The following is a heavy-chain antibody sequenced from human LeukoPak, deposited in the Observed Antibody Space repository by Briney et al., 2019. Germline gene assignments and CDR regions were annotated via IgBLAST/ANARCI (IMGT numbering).Heavy chain of an antibody. CDR2: ISGSGGSK. Sequence: PGGARRLSWAASGFTFSSYAMSWVRQAPGKGLEWVSAISGSGGSKYYAYSVKCRFTISRDNSKNTLYLQMNSLRAEDTAVYYCAKDPNYYDSSGPYYFDYWGQGTLVTVSS. J-gene: IGHJ4*02. CDR1: GFTFSSYA. CDR3: AKDPNYYDSSGPYYFDY. D-gene: IGHD3-22*01. V-gene: IGHV3-23*01.